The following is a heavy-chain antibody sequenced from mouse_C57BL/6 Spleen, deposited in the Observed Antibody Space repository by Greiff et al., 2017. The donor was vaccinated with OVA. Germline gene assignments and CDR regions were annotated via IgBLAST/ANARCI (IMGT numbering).Heavy chain of an antibody. Sequence: VKLVESGAELVRPGTSVKVSCKASGYAFTHYLIEWVKQRPGQGLEWIGVINPGSGGTNYNEKFKGKATLTADKSSITAYMQLSSLTSEDSAVYFCAREGISTMVTYYFDYWGQGTTLTVSS. CDR2: INPGSGGT. CDR1: GYAFTHYL. CDR3: AREGISTMVTYYFDY. J-gene: IGHJ2*01. V-gene: IGHV1-54*01. D-gene: IGHD2-2*01.